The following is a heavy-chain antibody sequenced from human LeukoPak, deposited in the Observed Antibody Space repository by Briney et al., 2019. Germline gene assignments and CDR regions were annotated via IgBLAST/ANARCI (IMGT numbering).Heavy chain of an antibody. V-gene: IGHV4-59*01. CDR1: GGSISSYY. CDR3: ARVGSGSFDY. J-gene: IGHJ4*02. CDR2: IYYSGNT. Sequence: PSDTLSLTCTVSGGSISSYYWSWIRQSPGKGLEWIGYIYYSGNTNCNPSLKSRVSISIDTSKNQFSLKLNSVTAADTAVYYCARVGSGSFDYWGQGTLVTVSA. D-gene: IGHD1-26*01.